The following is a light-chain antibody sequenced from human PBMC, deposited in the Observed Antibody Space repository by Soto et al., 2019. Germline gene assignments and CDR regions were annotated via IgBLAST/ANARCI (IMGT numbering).Light chain of an antibody. Sequence: EIVMTQSPVTLSVSPGERATLSCRASQSVRSNLAWYQQKPGQAPSLLIYGAFTRATGIPTRFSGTGSGTEFTLTISSLQSEDFATYYCQQYNSYPWTFGQGTKVEIK. J-gene: IGKJ1*01. CDR2: GAF. V-gene: IGKV3-15*01. CDR3: QQYNSYPWT. CDR1: QSVRSN.